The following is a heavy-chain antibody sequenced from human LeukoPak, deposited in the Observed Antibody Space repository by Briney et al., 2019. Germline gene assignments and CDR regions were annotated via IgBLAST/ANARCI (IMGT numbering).Heavy chain of an antibody. Sequence: GRSLILSCAASGFTFSSYGMHWVRQAPGKGLEWVAIIWYDGNNKYYADSLKGRFTISRDNSKNTLYLQINSLRAEDTAVYFCVRDRGSTNYFDYWGQGALVTVSS. CDR1: GFTFSSYG. CDR2: IWYDGNNK. J-gene: IGHJ4*02. CDR3: VRDRGSTNYFDY. D-gene: IGHD3-10*01. V-gene: IGHV3-33*01.